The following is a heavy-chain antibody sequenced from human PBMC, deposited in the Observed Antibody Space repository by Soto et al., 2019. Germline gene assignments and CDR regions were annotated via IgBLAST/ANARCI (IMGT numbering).Heavy chain of an antibody. CDR2: INGDGSST. CDR3: ASLGGTSRLLYFDL. D-gene: IGHD1-26*01. V-gene: IGHV3-74*01. J-gene: IGHJ2*01. Sequence: EVQLVESGGGLVQPGGCLRLSCAASGFTFSKYWMYWVLQAPGKGLVWVSRINGDGSSTTYADSVKGRFTISRDNANNALHLQMNSLRAEDTALYYCASLGGTSRLLYFDLWGRGTLVTVSS. CDR1: GFTFSKYW.